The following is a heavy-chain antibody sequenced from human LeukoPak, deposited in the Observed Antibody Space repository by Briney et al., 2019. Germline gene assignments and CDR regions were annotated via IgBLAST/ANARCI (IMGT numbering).Heavy chain of an antibody. CDR3: ARDRDGYNPGLEY. V-gene: IGHV1-69*04. Sequence: ASVKVSCKASGCTFSSYAISWVRQAPGQGLEWMGRIIPILGIANYAQKFQGRVTITADKSTSTAYMELSSLRSEDTAVYYCARDRDGYNPGLEYWGQGTLVTVSS. CDR2: IIPILGIA. D-gene: IGHD5-24*01. CDR1: GCTFSSYA. J-gene: IGHJ4*02.